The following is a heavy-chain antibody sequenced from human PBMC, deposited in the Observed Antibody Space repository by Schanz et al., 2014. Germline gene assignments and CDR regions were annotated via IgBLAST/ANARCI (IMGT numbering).Heavy chain of an antibody. Sequence: QVQLQESGPGLVRPSETLSLTCTVSGVSISSFYWSWIRQSPGQGLEYFGYIYGGGSTAYNPSFKSRVPITFDTSRKAFAQKQSSGTAADTAVYYCTRMSLRRGDYGGFDAWGQGTTVTVSS. CDR3: TRMSLRRGDYGGFDA. D-gene: IGHD3-10*01. CDR2: IYGGGST. V-gene: IGHV4-59*08. CDR1: GVSISSFY. J-gene: IGHJ6*02.